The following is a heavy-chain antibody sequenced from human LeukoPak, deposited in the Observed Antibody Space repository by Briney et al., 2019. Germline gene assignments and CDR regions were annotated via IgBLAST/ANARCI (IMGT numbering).Heavy chain of an antibody. J-gene: IGHJ5*02. CDR2: ISSSGSTI. Sequence: GGSLRLSCAASGFTFSDYYMSWIRQAPGKGLEWVSYISSSGSTIYYADSVKGRFTISRDNAKNSLYLQMNGLRAEDTAVYYCAGSYYGSPPDWFDPWGQGTLVTVSS. CDR1: GFTFSDYY. D-gene: IGHD3-10*01. V-gene: IGHV3-11*01. CDR3: AGSYYGSPPDWFDP.